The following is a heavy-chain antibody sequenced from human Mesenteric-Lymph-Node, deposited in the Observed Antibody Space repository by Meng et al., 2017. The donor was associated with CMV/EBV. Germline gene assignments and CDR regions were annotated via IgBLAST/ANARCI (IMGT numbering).Heavy chain of an antibody. D-gene: IGHD3-22*01. CDR3: ARQAYDSSGHYYFDY. CDR1: GYSFTSYW. CDR2: IYPGDSDT. V-gene: IGHV5-51*01. J-gene: IGHJ4*02. Sequence: GESLKIPCKGSGYSFTSYWIGWVRQMPGKGLEWMGIIYPGDSDTRYSPSFQGQVTISADKSISTAYLQWSSLKASDTAMYYCARQAYDSSGHYYFDYWGQGTLVTVSS.